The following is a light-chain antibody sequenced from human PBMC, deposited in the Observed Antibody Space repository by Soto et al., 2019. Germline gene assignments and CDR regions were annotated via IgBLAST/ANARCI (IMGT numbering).Light chain of an antibody. J-gene: IGKJ5*01. Sequence: AIQVTQSPSSLSASVGDRVTMTCRASQDVRGDLAWYQQKSGKPPNLLIYDVSTMEGGVPSRFSGSGSGTEFTLTISSLQPEDFRTYYCQQFNSYPLTFGHGTRLEIK. CDR3: QQFNSYPLT. CDR1: QDVRGD. V-gene: IGKV1-13*02. CDR2: DVS.